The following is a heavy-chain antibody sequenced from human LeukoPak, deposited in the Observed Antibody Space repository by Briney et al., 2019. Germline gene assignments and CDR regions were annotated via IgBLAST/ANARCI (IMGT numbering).Heavy chain of an antibody. CDR1: GGSFSGYY. D-gene: IGHD1-26*01. CDR2: INHSGST. CDR3: ARYEWELLYDY. V-gene: IGHV4-34*01. J-gene: IGHJ4*02. Sequence: SETLSLTCAVYGGSFSGYYWSWIRQPPGKGLEWIGEINHSGSTNYNPSLKSRVTISVDTSKNQFSLKLSSVTAADTAVYYCARYEWELLYDYWGQGTLVTVSS.